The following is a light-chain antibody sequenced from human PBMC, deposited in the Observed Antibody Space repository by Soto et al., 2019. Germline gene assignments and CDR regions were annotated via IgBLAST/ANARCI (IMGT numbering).Light chain of an antibody. Sequence: EIVMTQSPATLSVSPGERATLSCRASQSVSSNLDWYQQKPGQAPRLLIYGASTRATGIPARFSGSGSGTEFTLTISWLQSEDFACYYCQQYNNSVYTGGGGTKLELK. CDR1: QSVSSN. CDR3: QQYNNSVYT. V-gene: IGKV3-15*01. CDR2: GAS. J-gene: IGKJ2*01.